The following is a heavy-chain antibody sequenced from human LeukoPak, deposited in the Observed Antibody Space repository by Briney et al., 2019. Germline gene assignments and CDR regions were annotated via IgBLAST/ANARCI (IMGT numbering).Heavy chain of an antibody. CDR3: ARIVSRYSYYYYYMDV. V-gene: IGHV4-59*08. CDR1: GGAISSGY. D-gene: IGHD3-16*02. Sequence: PSETLSLTCTDSGGAISSGYGGWIRQPPGKGLEWIGYIYYSGSTNYNPSLKSRVTISVDTSKNQFSLKLSSVTAADTAVYYCARIVSRYSYYYYYMDVWGKGTTVTVSS. J-gene: IGHJ6*03. CDR2: IYYSGST.